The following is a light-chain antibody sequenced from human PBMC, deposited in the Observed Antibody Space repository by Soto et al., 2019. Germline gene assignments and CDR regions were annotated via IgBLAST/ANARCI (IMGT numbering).Light chain of an antibody. J-gene: IGLJ3*02. CDR2: GHN. Sequence: QSVLTQPPSLSGAPGQRVTISCTGSSSNIGAGYDVHWYQQLPGTAPKLLIYGHNNRPSGVPDRFSGSKSGASASLAITGLQAEDEADYYCQSYGTSLTGSRVFGGGTKLTVL. CDR3: QSYGTSLTGSRV. V-gene: IGLV1-40*01. CDR1: SSNIGAGYD.